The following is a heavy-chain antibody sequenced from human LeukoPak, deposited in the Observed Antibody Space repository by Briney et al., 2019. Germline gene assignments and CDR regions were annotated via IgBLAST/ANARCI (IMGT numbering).Heavy chain of an antibody. Sequence: GGSLRLSCGASGFTFDDYGMSWVRQAPGKGLEWVANIKQDGSQKYYVDSVKGRFTISRDNANNLLYLQMNSLRAEDTAVYYCARESFAARWDWGQGTLVTVSS. D-gene: IGHD6-6*01. CDR1: GFTFDDYG. CDR3: ARESFAARWD. CDR2: IKQDGSQK. V-gene: IGHV3-7*01. J-gene: IGHJ4*02.